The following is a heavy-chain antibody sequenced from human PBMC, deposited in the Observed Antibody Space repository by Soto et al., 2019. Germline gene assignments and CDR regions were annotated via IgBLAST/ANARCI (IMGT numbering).Heavy chain of an antibody. CDR3: ARGGIAVAGKVGDY. CDR1: GFTFSSYS. CDR2: ISSSSSYI. J-gene: IGHJ4*02. D-gene: IGHD6-19*01. V-gene: IGHV3-21*01. Sequence: VQLVESGGGLVKPGGSLRLSCVASGFTFSSYSMNWVRQAPGKGLEWVSSISSSSSYIYYADSVKGRFTISRDNAKNSLYLQMNSLRAEDTAVYYCARGGIAVAGKVGDYWGQGTLVTVSS.